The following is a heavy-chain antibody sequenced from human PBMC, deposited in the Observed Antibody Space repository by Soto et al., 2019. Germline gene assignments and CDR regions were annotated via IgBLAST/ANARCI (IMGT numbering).Heavy chain of an antibody. D-gene: IGHD1-26*01. CDR2: IYYSGRT. CDR1: AGSISSYY. CDR3: ARRYGSAFDI. Sequence: QVQLQESGPGLVKPSETLSLTCTVSAGSISSYYWSWIRQPPGKGLEWVGYIYYSGRTNYNPSVKSRVTISVDNSKNQFSLKLSSVTAADTAVYYCARRYGSAFDIWGQGTMVTVSS. J-gene: IGHJ3*02. V-gene: IGHV4-59*08.